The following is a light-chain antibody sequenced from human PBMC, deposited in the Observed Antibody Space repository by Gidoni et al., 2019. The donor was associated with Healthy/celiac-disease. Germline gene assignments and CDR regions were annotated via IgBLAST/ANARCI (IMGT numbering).Light chain of an antibody. CDR3: QQYNS. CDR2: KAS. J-gene: IGKJ4*01. Sequence: DIQMTQSPSTLSASVADRITITCCASQSSSSWLVWYQQKPGSAPNVLIYKASSVENGVTARVSGRESGMEFTVAMSSLQLDDFATYYVQQYNSFGGGTKVEIK. V-gene: IGKV1-5*03. CDR1: QSSSSW.